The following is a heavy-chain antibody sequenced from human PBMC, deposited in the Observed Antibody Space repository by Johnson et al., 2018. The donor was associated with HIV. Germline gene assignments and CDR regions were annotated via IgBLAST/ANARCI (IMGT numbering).Heavy chain of an antibody. Sequence: QVQLVESGGGVVQPGRSLRLSCAASGFSFSTYAMHWVRQAPGKGLEWVAVISYDGSNKYYADSVKGRFTISRDNSTNTLYLQMNSQRSEDTAVYYCARPEIVEIPAGAFDIWGQGTVVTVSS. D-gene: IGHD2-2*01. CDR3: ARPEIVEIPAGAFDI. J-gene: IGHJ3*02. V-gene: IGHV3-30*04. CDR2: ISYDGSNK. CDR1: GFSFSTYA.